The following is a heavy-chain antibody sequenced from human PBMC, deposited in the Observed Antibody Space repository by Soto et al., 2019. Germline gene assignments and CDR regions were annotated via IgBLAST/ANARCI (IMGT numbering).Heavy chain of an antibody. CDR2: MKPNSGNT. CDR1: GYTFTSYD. CDR3: ARGGRPGHINDILTPFDY. J-gene: IGHJ4*02. D-gene: IGHD3-9*01. Sequence: ASVKVSCKASGYTFTSYDINWVRQATGQGLEWMGWMKPNSGNTGYAQKFQGRVTMTRNTSISTAYMELSSLRSEDTAVYYCARGGRPGHINDILTPFDYWGQGTLVTVSS. V-gene: IGHV1-8*01.